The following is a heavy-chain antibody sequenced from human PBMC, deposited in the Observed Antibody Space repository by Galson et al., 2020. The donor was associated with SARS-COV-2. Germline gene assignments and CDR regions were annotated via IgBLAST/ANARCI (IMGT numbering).Heavy chain of an antibody. CDR1: NYSISSHCY. CDR2: IHFSGNT. V-gene: IGHV4-38-2*02. CDR3: ARYQLLFPFDY. J-gene: IGHJ4*02. D-gene: IGHD2-2*01. Sequence: SETLSLTCTVSNYSISSHCYWGLVRQSPGRGLEWIWNIHFSGNTHYKPSLKSRVTISVDTSKNQFSLTLTSVTAADTAVYYCARYQLLFPFDYWGRGALVTVSS.